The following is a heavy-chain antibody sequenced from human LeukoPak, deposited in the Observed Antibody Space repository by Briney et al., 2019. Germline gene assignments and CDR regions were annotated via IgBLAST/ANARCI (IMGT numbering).Heavy chain of an antibody. CDR1: GGSISTYY. CDR2: ISFTVST. Sequence: SETLPLTCTVSGGSISTYYWAWIRQPPGKGLEWIAYISFTVSTKSNPSFKSRVTVSLDTSKNQISLKLTSVTAADTAVYYCARAGSGRSLGDFDYWGQGTLVTVSS. CDR3: ARAGSGRSLGDFDY. D-gene: IGHD3-3*01. J-gene: IGHJ4*02. V-gene: IGHV4-59*01.